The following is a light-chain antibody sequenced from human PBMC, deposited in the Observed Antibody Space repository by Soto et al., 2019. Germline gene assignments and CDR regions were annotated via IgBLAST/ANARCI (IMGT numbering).Light chain of an antibody. V-gene: IGLV2-11*01. CDR1: NRDVGSYNY. Sequence: QSVLTQPASVSGSPGQSITIACTGTNRDVGSYNYVSWYQQHPGKAPKVMIYDVSKRPSGVPDRFSGSKSGNTASLTISGLQAEDEADYYCCSYPGSHTWVFGGGTQLTVL. CDR3: CSYPGSHTWV. J-gene: IGLJ3*02. CDR2: DVS.